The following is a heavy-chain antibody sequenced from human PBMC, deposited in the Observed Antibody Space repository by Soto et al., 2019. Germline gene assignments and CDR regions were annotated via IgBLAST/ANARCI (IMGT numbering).Heavy chain of an antibody. CDR2: IYYSGST. J-gene: IGHJ6*02. Sequence: SETLSLTCTVSGGSISSSSYYWGWIRQPPGKGLEWIGSIYYSGSTYYNPSLKSRVTISVDTSKNQFSLKLSSVTAADTAVYYCARHGGPDYYYYGMDVWGQGTTVTVSS. D-gene: IGHD3-16*01. CDR3: ARHGGPDYYYYGMDV. V-gene: IGHV4-39*01. CDR1: GGSISSSSYY.